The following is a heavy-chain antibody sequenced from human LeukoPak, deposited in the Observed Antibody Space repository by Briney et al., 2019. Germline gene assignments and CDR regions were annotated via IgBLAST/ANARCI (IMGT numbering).Heavy chain of an antibody. V-gene: IGHV3-73*01. D-gene: IGHD2-8*01. Sequence: GGSLRLSCAASGFTFSGSAMHWVRQASGKGLEWVGRIRSKANSYATAYAASVKGRFTISRDDSKNTAYLQMNSLKTEDTAVYYCTRALGYCTNGVCSPYYYYMDVWGKGTTVTVSS. CDR3: TRALGYCTNGVCSPYYYYMDV. J-gene: IGHJ6*03. CDR1: GFTFSGSA. CDR2: IRSKANSYAT.